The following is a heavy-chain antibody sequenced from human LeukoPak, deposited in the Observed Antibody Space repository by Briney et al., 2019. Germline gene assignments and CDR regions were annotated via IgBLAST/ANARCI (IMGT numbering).Heavy chain of an antibody. CDR2: ISYDGTNE. V-gene: IGHV3-30*04. CDR1: GFTFGSYA. D-gene: IGHD6-19*01. CDR3: ASGWGYFDY. Sequence: GGSLRLSCAASGFTFGSYAIHWVRQAPGKGLEWVAVISYDGTNEYYADSVKGRFTSSRDNSKNTLYLQMNSLRAEDTAVYYCASGWGYFDYWGQGTLVTVSS. J-gene: IGHJ4*02.